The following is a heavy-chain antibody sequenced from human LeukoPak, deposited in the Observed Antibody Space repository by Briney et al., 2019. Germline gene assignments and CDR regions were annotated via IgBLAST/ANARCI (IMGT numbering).Heavy chain of an antibody. CDR2: INPNSGGT. J-gene: IGHJ6*02. Sequence: ASVKVSCKASGYTFTGYYMYWVRQAPGQGLEWMGWINPNSGGTNYAQKFQGRVTMSRDTSSSTAYMELSSLTFDDTAVYYCARVPGALSVWGQGTTVTVSS. V-gene: IGHV1-2*02. CDR3: ARVPGALSV. CDR1: GYTFTGYY.